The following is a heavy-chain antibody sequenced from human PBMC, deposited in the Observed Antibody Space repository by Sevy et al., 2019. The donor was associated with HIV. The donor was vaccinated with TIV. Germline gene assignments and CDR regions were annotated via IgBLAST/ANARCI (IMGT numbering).Heavy chain of an antibody. CDR3: ARDRGREYSSSWYGGDY. V-gene: IGHV1-46*01. D-gene: IGHD6-13*01. CDR2: INPSGGST. J-gene: IGHJ4*02. CDR1: GYIFTSYY. Sequence: ASVKVSCKASGYIFTSYYMHWVRQAPGQGLEWMGIINPSGGSTSYAQKFQGRVTMTRDTSTSTVYMELSSLRSEDTAVYYCARDRGREYSSSWYGGDYWGQGTLVTVSS.